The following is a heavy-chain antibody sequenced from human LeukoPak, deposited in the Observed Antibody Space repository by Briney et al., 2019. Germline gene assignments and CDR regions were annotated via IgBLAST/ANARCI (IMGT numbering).Heavy chain of an antibody. V-gene: IGHV4-59*01. J-gene: IGHJ3*02. Sequence: SETLSLTCTVSGGSISSYYWSWVRQPPGKGLEWIGYIYYSGSTNDNPSLKSRVTISVDTSKNQFSLKLSSVTAADTAVYYCARSPPYGDLGAFDIWGQGTMVTVSS. CDR3: ARSPPYGDLGAFDI. CDR2: IYYSGST. CDR1: GGSISSYY. D-gene: IGHD4-17*01.